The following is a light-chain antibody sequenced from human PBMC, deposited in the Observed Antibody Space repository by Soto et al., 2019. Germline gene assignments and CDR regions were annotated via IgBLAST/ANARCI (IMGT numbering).Light chain of an antibody. Sequence: QSVLTQPASVSGSPGQSITISCTGTSSDVGGYNYVSWYQQHPGKAPKLMIYDVSNRPSGVSNRFCGSKSGNTASLTISGLQAEDEADYYCSSYTSSSTLGHVVFGGGTKLTVL. CDR2: DVS. CDR1: SSDVGGYNY. V-gene: IGLV2-14*01. J-gene: IGLJ2*01. CDR3: SSYTSSSTLGHVV.